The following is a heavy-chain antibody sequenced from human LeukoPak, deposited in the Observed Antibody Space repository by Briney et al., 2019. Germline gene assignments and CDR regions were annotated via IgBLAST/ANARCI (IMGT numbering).Heavy chain of an antibody. CDR3: AREGGDPRWLDP. CDR1: GGSISIFY. J-gene: IGHJ5*02. V-gene: IGHV4-4*07. Sequence: SETLSLTCTVSGGSISIFYWTWIRQPAGRALGGLGRINDSGSTNYNPPPRSRVSMSVDRSKNQFSVTLSSVTAADTAVYFCAREGGDPRWLDPWGQETLLTVSS. D-gene: IGHD6-25*01. CDR2: INDSGST.